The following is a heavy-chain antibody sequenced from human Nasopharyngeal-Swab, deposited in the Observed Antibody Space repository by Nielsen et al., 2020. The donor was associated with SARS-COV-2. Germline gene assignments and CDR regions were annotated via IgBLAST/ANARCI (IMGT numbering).Heavy chain of an antibody. Sequence: GGSLRLPCAASGFTFSSYAMSWVRQAPGRGLEWVSAISGSGGSTYYADSVKGRFTISRDNSKNTLDLQMNSLRAEDTAVYYCAKDGGIAVAGWFDPWGQGTLVTVSS. D-gene: IGHD6-19*01. CDR3: AKDGGIAVAGWFDP. CDR1: GFTFSSYA. J-gene: IGHJ5*02. V-gene: IGHV3-23*01. CDR2: ISGSGGST.